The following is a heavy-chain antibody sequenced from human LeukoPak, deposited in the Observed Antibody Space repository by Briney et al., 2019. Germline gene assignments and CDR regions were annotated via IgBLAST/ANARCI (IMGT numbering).Heavy chain of an antibody. CDR3: AKDMDYDSSGSFDY. Sequence: PGGSLRLSCAASGFTFSSYSMNWVRQAPGKGLEWVSSISSSSSYIYYADSVKGRFTISRDNAKNSLYLQMNSLRTEDTALYYCAKDMDYDSSGSFDYWGQGTLVTVSS. V-gene: IGHV3-21*04. CDR2: ISSSSSYI. J-gene: IGHJ4*02. D-gene: IGHD3-22*01. CDR1: GFTFSSYS.